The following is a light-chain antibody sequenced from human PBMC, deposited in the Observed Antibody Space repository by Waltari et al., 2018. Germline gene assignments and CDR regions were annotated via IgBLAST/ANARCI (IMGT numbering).Light chain of an antibody. J-gene: IGKJ4*01. CDR1: QRVLYSSNNKNY. V-gene: IGKV4-1*01. Sequence: DIVMTQSPDSLAVSRGERATSNCKSSQRVLYSSNNKNYLAWYQQKPGQPPKLLIYWASTRESGVPDRFSGSGSGTDFTLTISSLQAEDVAVYYCQQYYSTPRTLTFGGGTKVEIK. CDR3: QQYYSTPRTLT. CDR2: WAS.